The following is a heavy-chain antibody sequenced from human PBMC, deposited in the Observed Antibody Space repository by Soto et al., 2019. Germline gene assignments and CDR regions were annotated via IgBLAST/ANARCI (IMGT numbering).Heavy chain of an antibody. J-gene: IGHJ4*02. CDR3: AKDGIDY. D-gene: IGHD1-1*01. V-gene: IGHV3-30*18. CDR2: ISYDGSNK. CDR1: GVTFSSYG. Sequence: QVQLVESGGGVVQPGRSLRLSCAASGVTFSSYGMHWVRQAPGKGLEWVAVISYDGSNKYYADSVKGRFTISRDNSKNTLYLQMNSLRAEDTAVYYCAKDGIDYWGQGTLVTVSS.